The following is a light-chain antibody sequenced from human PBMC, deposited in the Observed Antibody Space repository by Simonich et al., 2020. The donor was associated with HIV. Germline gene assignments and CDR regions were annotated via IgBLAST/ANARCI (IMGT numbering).Light chain of an antibody. V-gene: IGLV2-8*01. J-gene: IGLJ3*02. CDR2: EVT. CDR3: SSYAGSNNWV. Sequence: QSALTQPPSASGSTGQSVTISCTGTRSDVGAYNHVSWYQQHPGKAPQLMIYEVTKRPSGVPDRFSGSKSGNTASLTVSGLRAEDEADYYCSSYAGSNNWVFGGGTKLTVL. CDR1: RSDVGAYNH.